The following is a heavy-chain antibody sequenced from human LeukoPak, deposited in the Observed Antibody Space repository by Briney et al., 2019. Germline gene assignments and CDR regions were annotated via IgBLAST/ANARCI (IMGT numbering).Heavy chain of an antibody. CDR1: GVSSSSSY. CDR3: ARHGYGYSYAPGTYYYYGMDV. CDR2: IFYTGDS. J-gene: IGHJ6*02. Sequence: SETLSLTCTVSGVSSSSSYWSWIRQPPGKGLEWIGYIFYTGDSNHNPSFKSRVSISLDTSKDQISLKLSSVTAADTAVYYCARHGYGYSYAPGTYYYYGMDVWGQGTTVTVSS. D-gene: IGHD5-18*01. V-gene: IGHV4-59*08.